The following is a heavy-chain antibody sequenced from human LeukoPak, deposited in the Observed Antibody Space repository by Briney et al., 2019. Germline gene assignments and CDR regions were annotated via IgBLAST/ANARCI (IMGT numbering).Heavy chain of an antibody. V-gene: IGHV3-23*01. CDR2: ISNSDYST. J-gene: IGHJ4*02. Sequence: GGSLRLSCAASGFTFSSYAMSWVRQAPGKGLEWVSTISNSDYSTYYADSVKGRFTISRANSENTLYLQMNSLRAEDTAVYYCAKALLYGDYVGCFDYWGQGTLVTVSS. CDR3: AKALLYGDYVGCFDY. CDR1: GFTFSSYA. D-gene: IGHD4-17*01.